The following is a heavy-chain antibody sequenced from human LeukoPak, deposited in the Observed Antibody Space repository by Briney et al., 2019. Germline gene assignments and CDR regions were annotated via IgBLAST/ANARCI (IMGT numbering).Heavy chain of an antibody. CDR1: GFSFSSYW. Sequence: QPGGSLRLSCAASGFSFSSYWMSWVRQAPGKGLEWVAKIKKDGNEKYYVDSVKGRFTISRDNAKNSLYLQMNSLRVEDTAVYYCARDPLTLYNYYMDVWGKGTTVTVSS. CDR3: ARDPLTLYNYYMDV. V-gene: IGHV3-7*01. J-gene: IGHJ6*03. D-gene: IGHD3-9*01. CDR2: IKKDGNEK.